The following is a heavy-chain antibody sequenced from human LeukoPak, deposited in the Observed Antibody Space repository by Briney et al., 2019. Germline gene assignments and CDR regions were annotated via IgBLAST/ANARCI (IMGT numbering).Heavy chain of an antibody. Sequence: SETLSLTCTVSGGSISSGGYYWSWIRQHPGKGLEWIGYIYYSGSTYYNPSLKSRVTISVDTSKNQFSLKLSSVTAADTAVYYCARHSLRGLRYFDWYKGDAFDIWGQGTMVTVSS. J-gene: IGHJ3*02. CDR3: ARHSLRGLRYFDWYKGDAFDI. CDR1: GGSISSGGYY. V-gene: IGHV4-31*03. D-gene: IGHD3-9*01. CDR2: IYYSGST.